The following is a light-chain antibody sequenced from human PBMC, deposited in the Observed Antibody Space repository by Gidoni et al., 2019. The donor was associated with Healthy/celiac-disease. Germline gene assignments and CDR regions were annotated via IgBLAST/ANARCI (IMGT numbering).Light chain of an antibody. CDR3: QQRSSWSFT. J-gene: IGKJ3*01. Sequence: EIVLTQPPASLSVSPGERATLSCRDSQSVSSYLAWYQQKPGQAPRLLIYGASNRATGIPARFSGSGSGTDFTLTISSLEPEDFAVYYCQQRSSWSFTFGPGTKVEIK. V-gene: IGKV3-11*01. CDR2: GAS. CDR1: QSVSSY.